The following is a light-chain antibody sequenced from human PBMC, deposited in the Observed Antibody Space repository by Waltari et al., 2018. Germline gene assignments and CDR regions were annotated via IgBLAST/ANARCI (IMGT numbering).Light chain of an antibody. Sequence: QSALTQPASVSGSPGQSITISCSGTSSDVGGFNYVSWYQQHPGKVPKLMIYEVSNPPSGVSTRFSGSKSGNSASLTLSGLQAEDEADYYCSSHTSAGTVFGGGTKLTVL. CDR3: SSHTSAGTV. CDR1: SSDVGGFNY. J-gene: IGLJ3*02. V-gene: IGLV2-14*01. CDR2: EVS.